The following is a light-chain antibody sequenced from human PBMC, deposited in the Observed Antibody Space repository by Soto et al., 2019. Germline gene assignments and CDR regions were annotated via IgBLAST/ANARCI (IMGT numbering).Light chain of an antibody. V-gene: IGKV3-20*01. J-gene: IGKJ5*01. CDR3: QQYGSSIT. CDR1: QSVSSSY. CDR2: GAS. Sequence: EIVLTQSPATLSLSPGEGVTLSCRASQSVSSSYLAWYQQKAGQAPRLLIYGASSRATGIPDRFSGSGSGTDFTLTINRLESEDFAVYYCQQYGSSITFGQGTRLEIK.